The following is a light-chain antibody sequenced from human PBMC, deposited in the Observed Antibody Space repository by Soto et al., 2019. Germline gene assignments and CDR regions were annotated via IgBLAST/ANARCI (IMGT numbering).Light chain of an antibody. CDR2: AAS. V-gene: IGKV1-5*01. J-gene: IGKJ1*01. CDR1: QSIGSW. Sequence: DIQMTQSPATLSASVGDRVTISCRASQSIGSWLAWYQQKPGKAPNLLIYAASSLQSGVPSRFSGSGSGTDFTLTISSLQRDDFAIYYCQQYETFSGTFGPGTKV. CDR3: QQYETFSGT.